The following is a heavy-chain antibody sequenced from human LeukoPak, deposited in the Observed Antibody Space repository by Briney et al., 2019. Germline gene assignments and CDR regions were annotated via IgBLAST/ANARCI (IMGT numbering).Heavy chain of an antibody. Sequence: KPSETLSLTCTVSGGSISSGGYYWSWIRQHPGKGLEWIGYIYYSGSTYYNPSLKSRVTISVDTSKNQFSLKLSSVTAADTAVYYCASVVRSIAALTEALDYWGQGTLVTVSS. J-gene: IGHJ4*02. CDR2: IYYSGST. V-gene: IGHV4-31*03. CDR1: GGSISSGGYY. CDR3: ASVVRSIAALTEALDY. D-gene: IGHD6-6*01.